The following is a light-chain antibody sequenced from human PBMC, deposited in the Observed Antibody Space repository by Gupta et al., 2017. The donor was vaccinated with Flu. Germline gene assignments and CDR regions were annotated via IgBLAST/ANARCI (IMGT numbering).Light chain of an antibody. CDR2: TAS. CDR3: QQLNTNPPFT. CDR1: QGVSSY. J-gene: IGKJ3*01. Sequence: DTTTITCQASQGVSSYLAWYQQRPGKAPKLLIYTASALQSGVPSRFSGSGSGTEFTLTISSLQPEDFATYYCQQLNTNPPFTFGPGTKVDI. V-gene: IGKV1-9*01.